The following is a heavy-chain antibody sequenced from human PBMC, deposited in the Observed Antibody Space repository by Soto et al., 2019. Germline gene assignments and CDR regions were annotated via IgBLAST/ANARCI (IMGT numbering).Heavy chain of an antibody. V-gene: IGHV4-34*01. D-gene: IGHD2-8*02. CDR2: TNHSGNT. CDR1: GGPFSGYY. J-gene: IGHJ4*02. CDR3: ARDKSTGRFDY. Sequence: QVQLQQWGAGLLKPSETLSLTCAVYGGPFSGYYWTWIHQPPGTRLEWIGGTNHSGNTNYNLSLNDQVTRSVDTSKNSFSLELTSMTAADAAVYFCARDKSTGRFDYWGQGTLVTVSS.